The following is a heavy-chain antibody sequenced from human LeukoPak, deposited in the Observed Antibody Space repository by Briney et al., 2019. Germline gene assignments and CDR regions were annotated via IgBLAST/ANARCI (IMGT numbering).Heavy chain of an antibody. Sequence: PGGSLRLSCVASGFTFNNYWMTWVRQAPGKGLEWVANINQDGSEKYYVDSVKGRFTISRDNAKNSLYLQMNSLRAEDTAVYYCATSYGDYASGYWGQGTLVTVSS. CDR3: ATSYGDYASGY. V-gene: IGHV3-7*01. CDR1: GFTFNNYW. D-gene: IGHD4-17*01. J-gene: IGHJ4*02. CDR2: INQDGSEK.